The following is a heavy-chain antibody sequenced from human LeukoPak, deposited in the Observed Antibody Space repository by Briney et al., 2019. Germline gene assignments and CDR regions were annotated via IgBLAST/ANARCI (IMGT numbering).Heavy chain of an antibody. CDR1: GDSVSSNSAT. CDR2: TYYRSKWYN. J-gene: IGHJ4*02. Sequence: SQTLSLTCAISGDSVSSNSATWNWIRQSPSRGLEWLGRTYYRSKWYNDYAISVKSRLTINPDTSKNQFSLRLNSVTPEDTAVYYCASGHAFDYWGQGTLVTVPS. V-gene: IGHV6-1*01. CDR3: ASGHAFDY.